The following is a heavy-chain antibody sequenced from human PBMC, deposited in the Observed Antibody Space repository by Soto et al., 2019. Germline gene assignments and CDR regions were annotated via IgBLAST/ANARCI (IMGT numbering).Heavy chain of an antibody. Sequence: SETLSLTCTVSGGSISSYYWSWIRQPPGKGLEWIGYIYYSGSTNYNPSLKSRVTISVDTSKNQFSLKLSSVTAADTAVYYCARWMEWEPKFDPWGQGTLVTVSS. J-gene: IGHJ5*02. D-gene: IGHD1-26*01. V-gene: IGHV4-59*01. CDR3: ARWMEWEPKFDP. CDR2: IYYSGST. CDR1: GGSISSYY.